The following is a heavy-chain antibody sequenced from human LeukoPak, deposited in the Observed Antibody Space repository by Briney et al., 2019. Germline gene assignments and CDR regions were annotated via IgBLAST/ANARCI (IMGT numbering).Heavy chain of an antibody. V-gene: IGHV3-21*01. J-gene: IGHJ3*02. CDR1: GFTFSSYS. Sequence: GGSLRLSCAASGFTFSSYSMNWVRQAPGKGLEWVSSISSSSSYIYYADSVKGRFTTSRDNAKNSLYLQMNSLRAEDTAVYYCAGTDIVVVPAAEAFDIWGQATMVTVSS. CDR3: AGTDIVVVPAAEAFDI. CDR2: ISSSSSYI. D-gene: IGHD2-2*01.